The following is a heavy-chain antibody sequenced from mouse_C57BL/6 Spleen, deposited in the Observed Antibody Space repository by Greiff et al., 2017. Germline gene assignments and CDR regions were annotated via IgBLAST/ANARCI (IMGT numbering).Heavy chain of an antibody. CDR1: GYTFTSYW. CDR3: ARSLYYGRSYWYFDV. Sequence: QVQLQQPGAELVRPGSSVKLSCKASGYTFTSYWMHWVKQRPIQGLEWIGNIDPSDSETNYNQKFKNKATLTVDKSSSTAYMQLSSLTSEDSAVYYCARSLYYGRSYWYFDVWGTGTTVTVSS. D-gene: IGHD1-1*01. V-gene: IGHV1-52*01. CDR2: IDPSDSET. J-gene: IGHJ1*03.